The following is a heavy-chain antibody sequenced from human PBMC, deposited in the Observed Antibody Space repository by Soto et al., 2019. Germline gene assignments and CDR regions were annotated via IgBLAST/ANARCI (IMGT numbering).Heavy chain of an antibody. D-gene: IGHD3-10*01. CDR3: AKKVNSGPGSQYFDY. J-gene: IGHJ4*02. V-gene: IGHV3-23*01. CDR2: FRSSGDGGTT. CDR1: GFTFSSYS. Sequence: GGSLRLSCAASGFTFSSYSMTWSRQDPGKGLEWVSGFRSSGDGGTTYYADSVKGRFTISRDNSKNTLFLQMNSLRAEDTAIYYCAKKVNSGPGSQYFDYWGQGTLVTVSS.